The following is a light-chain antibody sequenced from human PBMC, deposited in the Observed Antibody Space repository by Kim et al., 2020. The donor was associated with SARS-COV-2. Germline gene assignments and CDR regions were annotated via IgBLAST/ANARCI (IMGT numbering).Light chain of an antibody. CDR2: WAS. CDR3: QQYFSSPYT. CDR1: QNVLYSSNNKNF. V-gene: IGKV4-1*01. J-gene: IGKJ2*01. Sequence: MATINCNSRQNVLYSSNNKNFLAWYQQKPGQPPKVLIYWASTRESGVPDRFSGSGSATDFTLTISSLQAEDVAVYYCQQYFSSPYTFGQGTKLEI.